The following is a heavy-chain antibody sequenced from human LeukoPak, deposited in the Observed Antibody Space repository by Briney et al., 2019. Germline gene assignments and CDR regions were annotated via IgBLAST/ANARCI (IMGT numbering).Heavy chain of an antibody. J-gene: IGHJ4*02. CDR1: GFTFSSYA. D-gene: IGHD4-17*01. V-gene: IGHV3-7*01. Sequence: GGSLRLSCAASGFTFSSYAMSWVRQAPGKGLEWVANIKQDGSEKYYVDSVKGRFTISRDNAKNSLYLQMNSLRAEDTAVYYCARDLDYGDYHFDYWGQGTLVTVSS. CDR3: ARDLDYGDYHFDY. CDR2: IKQDGSEK.